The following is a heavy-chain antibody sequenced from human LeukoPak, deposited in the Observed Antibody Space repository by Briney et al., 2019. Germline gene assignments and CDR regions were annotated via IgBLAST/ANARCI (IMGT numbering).Heavy chain of an antibody. V-gene: IGHV1-8*03. J-gene: IGHJ4*02. CDR1: GYTFTSYG. D-gene: IGHD1-26*01. Sequence: ASVKVSCKASGYTFTSYGISWVRQATGQGLEWMGWMNPNSGNTGYAQKFQGRVTITRNTSISTAYMELSSLRSEDTAVYYCARGEVGAATSWGQGTLVTVSS. CDR2: MNPNSGNT. CDR3: ARGEVGAATS.